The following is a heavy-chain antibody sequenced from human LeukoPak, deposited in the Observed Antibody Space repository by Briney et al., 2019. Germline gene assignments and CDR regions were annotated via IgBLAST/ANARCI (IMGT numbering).Heavy chain of an antibody. D-gene: IGHD3-10*01. CDR1: GYTFTSYG. CDR2: ISAYNGNT. CDR3: AKKGIRVNPARGAVDY. V-gene: IGHV1-18*01. J-gene: IGHJ4*02. Sequence: GASVKVFCKASGYTFTSYGISWVRQAPGQGLEWMGWISAYNGNTNYAQKLQGRGTMTTDTSTSTAYMDLKSLRSEDTPVYYCAKKGIRVNPARGAVDYWGQGTLVTVSS.